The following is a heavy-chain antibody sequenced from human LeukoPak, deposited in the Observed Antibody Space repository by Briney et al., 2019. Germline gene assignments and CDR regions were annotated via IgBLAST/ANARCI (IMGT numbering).Heavy chain of an antibody. V-gene: IGHV3-7*03. CDR3: ARALVVPAVIFDY. Sequence: GGSLRLSCAASGFTSGSYWMSWVRQAPGKGLEWVANIKQDGSEKYYVDSVKGRFTISRDNAKNSLYLQMNSLRAEDTAVYYCARALVVPAVIFDYWGQGTLVTVSS. CDR1: GFTSGSYW. D-gene: IGHD2-2*01. CDR2: IKQDGSEK. J-gene: IGHJ4*02.